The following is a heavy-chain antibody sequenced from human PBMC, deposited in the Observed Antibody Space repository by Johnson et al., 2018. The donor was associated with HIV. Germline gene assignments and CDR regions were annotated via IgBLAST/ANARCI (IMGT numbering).Heavy chain of an antibody. CDR2: ISYDGSNK. Sequence: QVQLVESGGGVVQPGRSLRLSCAASGFTFSSYAMHWVRQAPGKGLEWVAVISYDGSNKYYADSVKGRFTISRDNSKNTLYLQMNSLRAEDTAVYYCARVPSAAAGSRGGDRGAFDIWGQGTMVTVSS. J-gene: IGHJ3*02. CDR1: GFTFSSYA. CDR3: ARVPSAAAGSRGGDRGAFDI. V-gene: IGHV3-30*04. D-gene: IGHD6-13*01.